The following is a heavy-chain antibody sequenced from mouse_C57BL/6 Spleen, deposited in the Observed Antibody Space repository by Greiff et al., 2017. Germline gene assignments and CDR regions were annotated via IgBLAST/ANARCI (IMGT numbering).Heavy chain of an antibody. CDR1: GYTFTSYW. J-gene: IGHJ4*01. V-gene: IGHV1-69*01. CDR3: ARSSRTGAMDD. Sequence: QVQLQQPGAELVMPGASVKLSCKASGYTFTSYWMHWVKQRPGQGLEWIGEIDPSDSYTNYNQKFKGKSTLTVDKSSSTAYMQLSSLTSEDSAVYYCARSSRTGAMDDWGQGTSGTVSS. CDR2: IDPSDSYT.